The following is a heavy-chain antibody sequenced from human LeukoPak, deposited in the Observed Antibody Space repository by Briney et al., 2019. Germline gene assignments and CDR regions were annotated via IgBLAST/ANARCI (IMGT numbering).Heavy chain of an antibody. CDR3: ARDSDYGVYNWFDP. J-gene: IGHJ5*02. V-gene: IGHV3-21*01. CDR1: GFTFSSYS. CDR2: ISSSSSYI. Sequence: PGGSLRLSCAASGFTFSSYSMNWVRQAPGKGLEWVSSISSSSSYIYYADSVKGRFTISRDNAKNSLYLQMNSLRAEDTAVYYCARDSDYGVYNWFDPWGLGTLVTVSS. D-gene: IGHD4-17*01.